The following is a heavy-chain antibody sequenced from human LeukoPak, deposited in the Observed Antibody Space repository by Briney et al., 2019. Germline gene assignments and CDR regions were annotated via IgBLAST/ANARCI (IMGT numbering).Heavy chain of an antibody. CDR1: GFTFSNAW. Sequence: GGSLRLSCAVSGFTFSNAWMSWVRQAPGKGLEWVGRIKSKTDGGTTDYAAPVKGRFTISRDDSKNTLYLQMNSLKTEDTAVYYCTTVVRYCSSTSCSYYFDYWGQGTLVTVSS. J-gene: IGHJ4*02. V-gene: IGHV3-15*01. CDR3: TTVVRYCSSTSCSYYFDY. D-gene: IGHD2-2*01. CDR2: IKSKTDGGTT.